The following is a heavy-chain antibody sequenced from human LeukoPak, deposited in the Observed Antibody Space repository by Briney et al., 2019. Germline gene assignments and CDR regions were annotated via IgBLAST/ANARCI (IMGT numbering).Heavy chain of an antibody. Sequence: GGSLRLSCAASGFTVSSNYMSWVRQAPGKGLEWVSVIYSGGSTYYADSVKGRFTISRDNSKNTLYLQMNSLRAEDTAVYYCARDYDYVWGSPSFDYWGQGTLVTVSS. CDR2: IYSGGST. D-gene: IGHD3-16*01. CDR1: GFTVSSNY. CDR3: ARDYDYVWGSPSFDY. J-gene: IGHJ4*02. V-gene: IGHV3-66*01.